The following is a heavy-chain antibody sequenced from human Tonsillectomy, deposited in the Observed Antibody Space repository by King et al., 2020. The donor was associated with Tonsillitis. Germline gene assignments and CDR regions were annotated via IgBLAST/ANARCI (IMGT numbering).Heavy chain of an antibody. Sequence: VQLVESGGGVVQPGWSLRLPCVASGFTFSSHGMHGGREAPGKGLEWGADIRFGGNKKAYIDCVKGLFSISRENYKNTLYLQMNSLRGGDTVVYFLAGDRSVGPPDDVFDIWGQGTMVTVSS. CDR3: AGDRSVGPPDDVFDI. CDR1: GFTFSSHG. CDR2: IRFGGNKK. V-gene: IGHV3-33*01. D-gene: IGHD1-26*01. J-gene: IGHJ3*02.